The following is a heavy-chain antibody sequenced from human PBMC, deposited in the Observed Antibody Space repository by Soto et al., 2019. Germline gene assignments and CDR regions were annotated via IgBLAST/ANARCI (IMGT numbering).Heavy chain of an antibody. CDR2: ISGSGGST. Sequence: PGGSLRLSCAAPGFTFSSYAMSWVRPAPGKGLEWVSAISGSGGSTYSADSVKGRFTISRDNSKNTLYLQMNSLRAEDTAVYYCAKDIDRVLRYFDWVHYYGMGVWGQGTTVTVS. CDR1: GFTFSSYA. D-gene: IGHD3-9*01. J-gene: IGHJ6*02. CDR3: AKDIDRVLRYFDWVHYYGMGV. V-gene: IGHV3-23*01.